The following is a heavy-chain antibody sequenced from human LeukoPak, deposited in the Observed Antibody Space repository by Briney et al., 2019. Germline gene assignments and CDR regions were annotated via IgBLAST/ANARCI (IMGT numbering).Heavy chain of an antibody. CDR1: GFTFSSYW. CDR3: ARGRPHGNDY. CDR2: IASDGSST. V-gene: IGHV3-74*01. J-gene: IGHJ4*02. D-gene: IGHD4-23*01. Sequence: PGGSLRLSCAASGFTFSSYWMNWVCQAPGKGLVWVSRIASDGSSTTYADSVKGRFSISRDNAKSTLYLQMNSLRVEDTAVYYCARGRPHGNDYWGQETLVTVSS.